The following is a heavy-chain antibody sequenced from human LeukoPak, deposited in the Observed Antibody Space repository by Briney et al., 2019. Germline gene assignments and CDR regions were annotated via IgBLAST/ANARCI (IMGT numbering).Heavy chain of an antibody. CDR1: GFTFNNYA. J-gene: IGHJ4*02. CDR2: ISSGGGNT. CDR3: TRVPSDYYDASGPSLY. Sequence: GGSLRLSCAASGFTFNNYAMSWVRQAPGKGLEWVSAISSGGGNTYYADSVKGRFTISRDSFENTLTLHMNNLRVGDTAVYYCTRVPSDYYDASGPSLYWGQGTLVTVSS. D-gene: IGHD3-22*01. V-gene: IGHV3-23*01.